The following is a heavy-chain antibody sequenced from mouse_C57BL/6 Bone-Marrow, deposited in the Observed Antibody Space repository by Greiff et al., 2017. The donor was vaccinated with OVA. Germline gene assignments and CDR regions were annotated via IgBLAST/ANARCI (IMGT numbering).Heavy chain of an antibody. J-gene: IGHJ4*01. D-gene: IGHD2-3*01. CDR1: GYTFTSYN. CDR2: IYPGNGDT. CDR3: ARSGMIYEGYYGYAMDY. V-gene: IGHV1-12*01. Sequence: SGAELVRPGASVKMSCKASGYTFTSYNMHWVKQTPRQGLEWIGAIYPGNGDTSYNQKFKGKATLTVDKSSSTAYMQLSSLTSEDSAVYFCARSGMIYEGYYGYAMDYWGQGTSVTVSS.